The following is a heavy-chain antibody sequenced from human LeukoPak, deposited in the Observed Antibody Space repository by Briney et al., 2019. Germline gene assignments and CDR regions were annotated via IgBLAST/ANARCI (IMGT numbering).Heavy chain of an antibody. CDR2: ISSSSSYI. CDR3: ARGATVTTRILDY. CDR1: GFTFSSYA. J-gene: IGHJ4*02. Sequence: PGGSLRLSCAASGFTFSSYAMSWVRQAPGKGLEWVSSISSSSSYIYYADSVKGRFTISRDNAKNSLYLQMNSLRAEDTAVYYCARGATVTTRILDYWGQGTLVTVSS. V-gene: IGHV3-21*01. D-gene: IGHD4-17*01.